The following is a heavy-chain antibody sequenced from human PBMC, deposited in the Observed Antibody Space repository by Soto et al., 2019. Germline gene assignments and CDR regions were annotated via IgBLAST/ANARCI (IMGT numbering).Heavy chain of an antibody. CDR1: GASVINSNYY. Sequence: PSETLSLTCTVSGASVINSNYYWTWIRQPKGKGLEWLGYIYYMRNTIYNTALWSRITMSVDTFNKQFFLRLSAVNAADTDVYYCARMKVEAAPREVDYWGPGTLVTVSS. CDR3: ARMKVEAAPREVDY. V-gene: IGHV4-61*01. J-gene: IGHJ4*02. D-gene: IGHD2-15*01. CDR2: IYYMRNT.